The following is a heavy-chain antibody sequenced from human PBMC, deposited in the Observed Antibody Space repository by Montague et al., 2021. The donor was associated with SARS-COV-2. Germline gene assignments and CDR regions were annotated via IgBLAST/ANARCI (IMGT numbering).Heavy chain of an antibody. J-gene: IGHJ4*02. Sequence: SETLSLTCTVSGGSISSSTYYWAWIRQPPGKGLEWIGSMYYRGSTYYNPSLKSRVFISVDTTKKQLSLTLTSVTAADTAVYYCATQEDPSGGIPGPFDFWGQGTLLSVSS. D-gene: IGHD6-19*01. CDR2: MYYRGST. CDR3: ATQEDPSGGIPGPFDF. V-gene: IGHV4-39*01. CDR1: GGSISSSTYY.